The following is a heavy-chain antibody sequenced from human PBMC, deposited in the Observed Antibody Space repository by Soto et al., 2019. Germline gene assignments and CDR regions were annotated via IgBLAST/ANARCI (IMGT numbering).Heavy chain of an antibody. CDR3: AGGYSTHLDY. V-gene: IGHV4-30-2*01. Sequence: QLQLQEFGSGLVKPSQTLSLTCAVSGGSISSGGYSWSWIRQPPGKGLEWIGYIYHSGSTYYNPSLKSRVTISVDRSKNQFSLKLSSVTAADTAVYYCAGGYSTHLDYWGQGTLVTVSS. CDR1: GGSISSGGYS. CDR2: IYHSGST. D-gene: IGHD5-12*01. J-gene: IGHJ4*02.